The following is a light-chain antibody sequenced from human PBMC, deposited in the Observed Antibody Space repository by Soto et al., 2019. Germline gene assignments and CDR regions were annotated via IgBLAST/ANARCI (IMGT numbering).Light chain of an antibody. Sequence: EIVLTQSPATLSLSPGERATLSCRASQSVSSYLAWYQQKPGQAPRLLIYDASNRATGIPARFSGSGSGTDFTLTISSLEPEDFAVYYCQQRSNWPRALTFGGGT. CDR1: QSVSSY. J-gene: IGKJ4*01. CDR3: QQRSNWPRALT. V-gene: IGKV3-11*01. CDR2: DAS.